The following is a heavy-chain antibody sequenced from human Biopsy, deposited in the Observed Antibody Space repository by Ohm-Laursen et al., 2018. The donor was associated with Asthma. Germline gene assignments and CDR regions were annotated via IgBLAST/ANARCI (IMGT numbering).Heavy chain of an antibody. V-gene: IGHV3-21*01. CDR2: INSGSTDI. D-gene: IGHD3-3*01. Sequence: SLRLSCAASGFSFSSSNINWVRQAPGKGLEWVSSINSGSTDIKYADSVKGRFIISRDNARSAVFLQMYRLTLEDTAVYYCAGDNQFLSPNPAFYPMDVWGHGTTVTVSS. CDR3: AGDNQFLSPNPAFYPMDV. J-gene: IGHJ6*02. CDR1: GFSFSSSN.